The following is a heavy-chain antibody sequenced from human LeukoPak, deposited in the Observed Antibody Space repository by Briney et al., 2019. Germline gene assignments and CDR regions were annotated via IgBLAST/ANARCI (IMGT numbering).Heavy chain of an antibody. D-gene: IGHD3-16*02. CDR2: INHSGST. CDR1: GGSFSGYY. Sequence: SETLSLTCVVYGGSFSGYYWSWIRQPPGKGLEWIGEINHSGSTNYNPSLKSRVTISVDTSKNQFSLKLSSVTAADTAVYYCARRGYDYVWGSYRYWSYWGQGTLVTVYS. CDR3: ARRGYDYVWGSYRYWSY. J-gene: IGHJ4*02. V-gene: IGHV4-34*01.